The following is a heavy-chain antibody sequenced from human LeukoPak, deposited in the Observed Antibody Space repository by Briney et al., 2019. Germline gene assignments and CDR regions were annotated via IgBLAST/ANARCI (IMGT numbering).Heavy chain of an antibody. CDR2: FYYSGST. CDR1: GGSISSSSYY. CDR3: AREARSGYEGFWSDP. J-gene: IGHJ5*02. D-gene: IGHD5-12*01. V-gene: IGHV4-39*02. Sequence: SETLSLTCTVSGGSISSSSYYWGWIRQPPGKGLEWIGSFYYSGSTYYNPSLKSRVTISVDTSKNHFSLKLSSVTAADTAVYYCAREARSGYEGFWSDPWGQGTVVTVSS.